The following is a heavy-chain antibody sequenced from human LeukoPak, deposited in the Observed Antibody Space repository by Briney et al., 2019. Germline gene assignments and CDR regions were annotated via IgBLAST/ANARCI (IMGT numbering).Heavy chain of an antibody. J-gene: IGHJ5*02. CDR1: GGSISSYY. CDR2: IYYSGST. V-gene: IGHV4-59*12. Sequence: SETLSLTCTVSGGSISSYYWSWIRQPPGKGLEWIGSIYYSGSTYYNPSLKSRVTISVDTSKNQFSLKLSSVTAADTAVYYCARGIQLWLNWFDPWGQGTLVTVSS. D-gene: IGHD5-18*01. CDR3: ARGIQLWLNWFDP.